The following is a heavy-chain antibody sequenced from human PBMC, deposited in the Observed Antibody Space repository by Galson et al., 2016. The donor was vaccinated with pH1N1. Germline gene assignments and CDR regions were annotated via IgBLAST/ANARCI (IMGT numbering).Heavy chain of an antibody. CDR3: ARDGFMIFGIRAFDI. V-gene: IGHV4-4*08. CDR2: LYNSWGT. D-gene: IGHD3/OR15-3a*01. J-gene: IGHJ3*02. Sequence: SATLSLTCTVSGGSISYYYWSWIRQPPGKGLEWIGYLYNSWGTIYNPSLKRRVTMSVDTSKNQFFLRLSSVTAADTAVYYCARDGFMIFGIRAFDIWGQGTMVTVSS. CDR1: GGSISYYY.